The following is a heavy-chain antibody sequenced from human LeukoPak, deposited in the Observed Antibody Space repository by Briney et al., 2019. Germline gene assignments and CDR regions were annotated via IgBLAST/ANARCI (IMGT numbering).Heavy chain of an antibody. CDR2: IFYSGST. CDR3: ARLKISTAGDAFDI. CDR1: GGSLSGRLYY. Sequence: ETLSLTCTVSGGSLSGRLYYWAWIRQPPGKGLEWIGSIFYSGSTYFNPSLKSRVTLSVATSNNQSSLRLSSVTAADAGPYYCARLKISTAGDAFDIWGQGTMVTVSS. V-gene: IGHV4-39*01. J-gene: IGHJ3*02. D-gene: IGHD6-13*01.